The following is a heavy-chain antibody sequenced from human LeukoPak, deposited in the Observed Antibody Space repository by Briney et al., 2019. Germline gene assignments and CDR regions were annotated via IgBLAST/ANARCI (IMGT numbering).Heavy chain of an antibody. V-gene: IGHV1-8*01. D-gene: IGHD3-10*01. CDR3: ARGRGSGSYSYYYYYYMDV. Sequence: GASVKVSCKASGYTFTSYDINWVRQATGQGLEWMGWMNPNSGNTGYAQKFQGRVTMTRNTSISTAHMELSSLRSEDTAVYYCARGRGSGSYSYYYYYYMDVWGKGTTVTVSS. CDR1: GYTFTSYD. CDR2: MNPNSGNT. J-gene: IGHJ6*03.